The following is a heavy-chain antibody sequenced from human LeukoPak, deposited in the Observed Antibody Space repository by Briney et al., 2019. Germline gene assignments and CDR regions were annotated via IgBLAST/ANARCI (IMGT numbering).Heavy chain of an antibody. CDR3: ARGGGSAASGSQVRVDYMDV. D-gene: IGHD3-10*01. Sequence: GGSLRLSCAASGVTFSSYSMNWVRQAPGKGLEWGSYISSSSSTIYYAASVKGRFTISRDNAKNSLYLQMNSLRAEDTAVYYCARGGGSAASGSQVRVDYMDVWGKGTTVTISS. V-gene: IGHV3-48*01. CDR2: ISSSSSTI. CDR1: GVTFSSYS. J-gene: IGHJ6*03.